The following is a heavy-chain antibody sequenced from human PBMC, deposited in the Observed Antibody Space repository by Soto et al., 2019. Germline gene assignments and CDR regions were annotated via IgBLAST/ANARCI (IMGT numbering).Heavy chain of an antibody. CDR3: ASGWPDAEYFQH. CDR2: IIPIFGTA. Sequence: QVQLVQSGAEVKKPGSSVKVSCKASGGTFSSYAISWVRQAPGQGLEWMGGIIPIFGTANYAQKFQGRVTITADESTSTAYVELRSVRSEDTAVYYCASGWPDAEYFQHWGQGTLVTVSS. J-gene: IGHJ1*01. V-gene: IGHV1-69*01. CDR1: GGTFSSYA. D-gene: IGHD6-19*01.